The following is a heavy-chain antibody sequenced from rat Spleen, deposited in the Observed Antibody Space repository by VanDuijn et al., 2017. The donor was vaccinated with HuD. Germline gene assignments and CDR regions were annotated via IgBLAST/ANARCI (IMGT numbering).Heavy chain of an antibody. CDR2: ISYSGST. V-gene: IGHV3-1*01. Sequence: EVQLLESGPGLVKPSQSLSLTCSVTGYSITSGYGWNWIRKFPGNKMEWIGHISYSGSTSYNPSLKSRISITRDTSKNQFFLQLNSVTTEDTATYYCARFGITMMVDYWGQGVMVTVSS. CDR1: GYSITSGY. J-gene: IGHJ2*01. CDR3: ARFGITMMVDY. D-gene: IGHD1-12*02.